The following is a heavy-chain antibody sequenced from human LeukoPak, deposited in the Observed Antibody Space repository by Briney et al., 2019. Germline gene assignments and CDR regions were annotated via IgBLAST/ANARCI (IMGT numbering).Heavy chain of an antibody. J-gene: IGHJ5*02. Sequence: MASETLSLTCAVYGGSFSGYYWSWIRQPPGKGLEWIGEINHSGSTNYNPSLKSRVTISVDTSKNQFSLKLSSVTAADTAVYYCARGSDIVVVVAATRGNWFDPWGQGTLVTVSS. CDR1: GGSFSGYY. CDR2: INHSGST. V-gene: IGHV4-34*01. D-gene: IGHD2-15*01. CDR3: ARGSDIVVVVAATRGNWFDP.